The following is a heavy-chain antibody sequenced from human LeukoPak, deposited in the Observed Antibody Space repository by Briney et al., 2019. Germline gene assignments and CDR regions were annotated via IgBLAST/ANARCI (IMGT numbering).Heavy chain of an antibody. Sequence: GESLKISCQGSGYRFSSYWIGWLRQRPGKGLEWMGIIFPFDSDTKYSPSFQGHVTISADKSINTTYLQWSSLKASDTAVYYCGRQKATLRGYNGMDVWGQGISVTVSS. J-gene: IGHJ6*02. CDR3: GRQKATLRGYNGMDV. CDR2: IFPFDSDT. V-gene: IGHV5-51*01. CDR1: GYRFSSYW.